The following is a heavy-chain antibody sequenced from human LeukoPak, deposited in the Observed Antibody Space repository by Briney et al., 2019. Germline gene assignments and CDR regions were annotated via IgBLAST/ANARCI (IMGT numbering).Heavy chain of an antibody. Sequence: ASVKVSCKASGYTFTSYAMHWVRQAPGQRLEWMGWINAGNGNTKYSQKFQGRVTITRDTSASRAYMELSSLRSEDTAVYYCAGTYYYDSSGYYPAFDYWGQGTLVTVSS. J-gene: IGHJ4*02. CDR1: GYTFTSYA. CDR3: AGTYYYDSSGYYPAFDY. D-gene: IGHD3-22*01. V-gene: IGHV1-3*01. CDR2: INAGNGNT.